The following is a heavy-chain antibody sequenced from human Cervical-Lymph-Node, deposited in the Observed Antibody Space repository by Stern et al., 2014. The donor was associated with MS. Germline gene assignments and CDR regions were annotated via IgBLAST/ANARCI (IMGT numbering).Heavy chain of an antibody. D-gene: IGHD2-15*01. Sequence: VQLVESGAEVKKPGSSMNVSCKTSGGTFSSSYAITWLRQAPGQGLGWMGRIIPILGLANYAHNFQGRVTITADTSTNTTYLELSSLRSEDTAVYYCARGIVSNRAAATQHNLFDPWGQGTLVTVSS. J-gene: IGHJ5*02. CDR3: ARGIVSNRAAATQHNLFDP. CDR2: IIPILGLA. CDR1: GGTFSSSYA. V-gene: IGHV1-69*09.